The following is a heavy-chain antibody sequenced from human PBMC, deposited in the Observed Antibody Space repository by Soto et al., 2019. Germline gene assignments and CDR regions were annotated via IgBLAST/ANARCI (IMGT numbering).Heavy chain of an antibody. J-gene: IGHJ4*02. V-gene: IGHV4-34*01. CDR1: GGSFSGYY. CDR2: INHSGST. D-gene: IGHD3-22*01. CDR3: ARAVVVAAHPRPYYYDSSGYPYYFDY. Sequence: SETLSLTCAAYGGSFSGYYWSWIRQPPGKGLEWIGEINHSGSTNYNPSLKSRVTISVDASKNQFSLKLSSVTAADTAVYYCARAVVVAAHPRPYYYDSSGYPYYFDYWGQGTLVTVSS.